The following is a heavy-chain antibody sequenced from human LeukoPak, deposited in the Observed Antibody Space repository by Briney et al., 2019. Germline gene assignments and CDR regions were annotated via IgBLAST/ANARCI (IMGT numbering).Heavy chain of an antibody. V-gene: IGHV1-8*01. CDR1: GYTFTSYD. J-gene: IGHJ4*02. D-gene: IGHD5-12*01. CDR3: ARNHFYDRVSDY. CDR2: MNPNSGNT. Sequence: ASVKVSCKASGYTFTSYDINWVRQATGQGLEWMGWMNPNSGNTGYAQKFQGRVTMTRSTSISTAYMELSSLRSEDTAVYYCARNHFYDRVSDYWGQGTLVTVSS.